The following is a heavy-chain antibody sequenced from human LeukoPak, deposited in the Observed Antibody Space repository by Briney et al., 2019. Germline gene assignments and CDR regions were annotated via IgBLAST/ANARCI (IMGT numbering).Heavy chain of an antibody. CDR2: IIPIVVTA. J-gene: IGHJ4*02. CDR1: GRTFSSYA. CDR3: ARGLGYCSSTSCYDDYYFDY. Sequence: SVNLCCYASGRTFSSYAISWLREAPGLGLGWRGGIIPIVVTANYAQKFHGRVTITADKSTSTAYVELSSLRSEDTAVYYCARGLGYCSSTSCYDDYYFDYWGQGTLVTVSS. V-gene: IGHV1-69*06. D-gene: IGHD2-2*01.